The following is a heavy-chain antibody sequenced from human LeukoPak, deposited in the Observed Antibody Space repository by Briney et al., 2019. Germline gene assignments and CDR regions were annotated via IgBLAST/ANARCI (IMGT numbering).Heavy chain of an antibody. J-gene: IGHJ5*02. D-gene: IGHD3-9*01. CDR2: IIPIFGTA. Sequence: SVKVSCKASGGTFSSYAISWVRQAPGQGLEWMGGIIPIFGTANYAQKFQGRVTITADKSTSTAYMELSSLRSDDTAVYYCARDLDDILTGSFNWFDPWGQGTLVTVSS. CDR1: GGTFSSYA. CDR3: ARDLDDILTGSFNWFDP. V-gene: IGHV1-69*06.